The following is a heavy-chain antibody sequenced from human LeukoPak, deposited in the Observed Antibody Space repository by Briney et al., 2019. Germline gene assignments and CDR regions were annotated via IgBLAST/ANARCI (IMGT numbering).Heavy chain of an antibody. CDR2: IYHSGST. Sequence: ASETLSLTCAVSGGSISSSNWWSWVRQPPGKGLEWSGEIYHSGSTNYNPSLKSRVTISVDKSKNQFSLKLSSVTAADTAVYYCARVFSNSFGEYYFDYWGQGTLVTVSS. CDR1: GGSISSSNW. J-gene: IGHJ4*02. D-gene: IGHD2/OR15-2a*01. CDR3: ARVFSNSFGEYYFDY. V-gene: IGHV4-4*02.